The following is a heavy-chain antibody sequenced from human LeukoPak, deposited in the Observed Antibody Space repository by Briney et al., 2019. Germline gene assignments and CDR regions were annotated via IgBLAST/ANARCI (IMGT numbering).Heavy chain of an antibody. CDR1: GFTFSSYG. CDR2: MSGSGGSI. V-gene: IGHV3-23*01. D-gene: IGHD3-10*01. Sequence: GGTLRLSCAASGFTFSSYGMSWVRQAPGKGLEWVSAMSGSGGSIYYADPVKGRFTISRDNSKNTLYLQMNSLRAEDTAVYNCAKGDFYGSGRDYYYYMDVWGKGTTVTISS. CDR3: AKGDFYGSGRDYYYYMDV. J-gene: IGHJ6*03.